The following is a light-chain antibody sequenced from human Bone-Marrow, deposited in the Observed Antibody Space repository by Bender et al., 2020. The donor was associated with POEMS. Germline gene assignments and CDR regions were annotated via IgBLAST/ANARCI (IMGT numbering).Light chain of an antibody. V-gene: IGLV2-14*02. J-gene: IGLJ3*02. CDR1: SSDLGSYNL. Sequence: QSALTQPASVSASPGQSITISCTGTSSDLGSYNLVSWYQQYPGKAPKLMIYEVSKRPSGVSNRFSGSKSGNTASLTISGLQAEDEAIYYCNSYTTSTTLVFGGGTKLTVL. CDR2: EVS. CDR3: NSYTTSTTLV.